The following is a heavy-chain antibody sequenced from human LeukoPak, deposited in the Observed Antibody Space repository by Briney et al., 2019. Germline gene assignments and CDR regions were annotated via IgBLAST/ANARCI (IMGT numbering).Heavy chain of an antibody. Sequence: GASVEVSCKASGKDGISWVRQAPGQGLEWVGWISIHTGNTNYALELQGRVTLTTDTSTNTAYMELRSLRSDDTAMYYCARSAAGMGDAFDIWGQGTMVTVFS. J-gene: IGHJ3*02. CDR3: ARSAAGMGDAFDI. CDR2: ISIHTGNT. V-gene: IGHV1-18*01. D-gene: IGHD6-13*01. CDR1: GKDG.